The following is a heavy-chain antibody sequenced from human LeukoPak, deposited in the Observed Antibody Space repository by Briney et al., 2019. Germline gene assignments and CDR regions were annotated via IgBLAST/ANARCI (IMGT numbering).Heavy chain of an antibody. J-gene: IGHJ4*02. CDR2: ISYDGSNK. D-gene: IGHD5-24*01. V-gene: IGHV3-30-3*01. CDR1: GFTISSYA. CDR3: ARDRYRGRDGYNGYFDY. Sequence: GGSLRLSCAASGFTISSYAMHWVRQAPGKGLEWVAVISYDGSNKYYADSVKGRFTISRDNSKNTLYLQMNSLRAEDTAVYYCARDRYRGRDGYNGYFDYWGQGTLVTVSS.